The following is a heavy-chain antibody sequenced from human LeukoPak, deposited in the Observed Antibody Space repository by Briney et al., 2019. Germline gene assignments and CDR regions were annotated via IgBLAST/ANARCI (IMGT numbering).Heavy chain of an antibody. CDR3: ARDSGYSGYDYTPIDY. CDR2: ISYDGSNK. V-gene: IGHV3-30*04. CDR1: GFTFSSSYA. J-gene: IGHJ4*02. Sequence: QTGGSLRLSCAASGFTFSSSYAMHWVRQAPGKGLEGVAVISYDGSNKYYADSVRGRFTISRDNSKNTLYLQMNSLRAEDTAVYYCARDSGYSGYDYTPIDYWGQGTLVTVSS. D-gene: IGHD5-12*01.